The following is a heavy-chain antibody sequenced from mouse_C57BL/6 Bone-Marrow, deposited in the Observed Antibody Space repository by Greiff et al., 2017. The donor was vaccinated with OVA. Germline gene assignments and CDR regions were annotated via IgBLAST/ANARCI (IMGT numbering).Heavy chain of an antibody. D-gene: IGHD4-1*01. J-gene: IGHJ3*01. CDR3: AMGNWDRFAY. Sequence: QVQLQQPGAELVKPGASVKMSCKASGYTFTSYWITWVKQRPGQGLEWIGDIYPGSGSTNYNEKFKSKATLTVDTSSSTAYMQLRGLTSENSAVDYGAMGNWDRFAYWGQGTLVTVSA. CDR1: GYTFTSYW. CDR2: IYPGSGST. V-gene: IGHV1-55*01.